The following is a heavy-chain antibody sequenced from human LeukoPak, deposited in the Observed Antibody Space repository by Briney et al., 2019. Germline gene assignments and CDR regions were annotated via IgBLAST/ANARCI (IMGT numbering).Heavy chain of an antibody. D-gene: IGHD2-2*02. J-gene: IGHJ4*02. CDR1: GFTFSDYY. V-gene: IGHV3-11*04. Sequence: GGSLRLSCAASGFTFSDYYMSWIRQAPGKGLEWDSYISSSGSTIYYADSVKGRFTISRDNAKNSLYLQMNSLRAEDTAVYYCATRHCSSTSCYSLGYFDYWGQGTLVTVSS. CDR2: ISSSGSTI. CDR3: ATRHCSSTSCYSLGYFDY.